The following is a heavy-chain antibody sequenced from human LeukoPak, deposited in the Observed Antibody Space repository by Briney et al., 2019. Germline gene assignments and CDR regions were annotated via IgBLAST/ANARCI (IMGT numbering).Heavy chain of an antibody. D-gene: IGHD4-17*01. CDR2: IKSKTDGGTT. J-gene: IGHJ5*02. CDR3: TTAREAGDNNWFDP. CDR1: GFTFSNAW. Sequence: PGGSLRLSCAASGFTFSNAWMSWVRQAPGKGLEWVGRIKSKTDGGTTDYAAPVKGRFTISRDDSKNTLYLQMNSLKTEDTAVYYCTTAREAGDNNWFDPWGQGTLVTVSS. V-gene: IGHV3-15*01.